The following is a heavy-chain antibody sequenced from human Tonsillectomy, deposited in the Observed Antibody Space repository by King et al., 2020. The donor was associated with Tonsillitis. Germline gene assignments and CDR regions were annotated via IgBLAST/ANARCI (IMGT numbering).Heavy chain of an antibody. D-gene: IGHD3-9*01. CDR3: AREGVLRFFDGLPINKCFDP. CDR1: GFTFSSYA. Sequence: VQLVESGGGVVQPGRSLRLSCAASGFTFSSYAMHWVRQAPGKGLEWVAVISYDGSNKYYADSVKGRFTISRDNSKNTLYLQMNSLRAEDTAVYYCAREGVLRFFDGLPINKCFDPWGQGTLVTISS. V-gene: IGHV3-30-3*01. CDR2: ISYDGSNK. J-gene: IGHJ5*02.